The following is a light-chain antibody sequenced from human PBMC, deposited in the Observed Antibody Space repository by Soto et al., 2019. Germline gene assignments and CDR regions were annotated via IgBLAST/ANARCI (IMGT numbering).Light chain of an antibody. V-gene: IGKV3-15*01. CDR3: QQCNNWPIT. J-gene: IGKJ5*01. CDR2: GAS. Sequence: EIVMTQSPTTLSVSPGERATLYCRASQTVTNNLAWYQQRPGQAPRLLVHGASTRATGTPARFSGSGSGTEFTLTISSLQSEDFAVYYCQQCNNWPITFGQGTRLDIK. CDR1: QTVTNN.